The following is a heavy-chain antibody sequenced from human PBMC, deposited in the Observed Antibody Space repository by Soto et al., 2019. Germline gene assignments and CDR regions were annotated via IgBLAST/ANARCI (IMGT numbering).Heavy chain of an antibody. CDR2: INPSGGST. J-gene: IGHJ4*02. D-gene: IGHD2-15*01. CDR3: ARDQYCSGGSCPKGFDY. V-gene: IGHV1-46*01. CDR1: GYTFTSYY. Sequence: ASVKVSCKASGYTFTSYYMHWVRQAPGQGLEWMGIINPSGGSTSYAQKFQGRVTITADKSTSTAYMELSSLRSEDTAVYYCARDQYCSGGSCPKGFDYWGQGTLVTVSS.